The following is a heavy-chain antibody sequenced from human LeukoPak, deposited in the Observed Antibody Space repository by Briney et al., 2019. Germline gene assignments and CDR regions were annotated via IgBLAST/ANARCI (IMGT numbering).Heavy chain of an antibody. CDR1: GFSLSDSW. Sequence: GGSLRLSCAASGFSLSDSWMSSVRHAPGTGLEWVANMNQDGSAKDSVDSVKGRFTISRDNARNSLYLQMSRLRAEDTAVYCCATYTHWVAGDVWGQGTTVTVSS. CDR2: MNQDGSAK. D-gene: IGHD3-16*01. V-gene: IGHV3-7*01. J-gene: IGHJ6*02. CDR3: ATYTHWVAGDV.